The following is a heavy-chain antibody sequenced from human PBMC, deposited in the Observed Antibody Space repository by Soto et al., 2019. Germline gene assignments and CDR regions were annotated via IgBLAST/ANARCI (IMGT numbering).Heavy chain of an antibody. J-gene: IGHJ6*02. Sequence: QVQLVESGGGVVQPGRSLRLSCAASGFTFSSYGMHWVRQAPGKGLEWVAVISYDGSNKYYADSVKGRFTISRDNSKNTLYLQMNSLRAEDTAVYYCAKDKESGYYDYYYYYGMDVWGQGTTVTVSS. CDR2: ISYDGSNK. V-gene: IGHV3-30*18. D-gene: IGHD3-22*01. CDR1: GFTFSSYG. CDR3: AKDKESGYYDYYYYYGMDV.